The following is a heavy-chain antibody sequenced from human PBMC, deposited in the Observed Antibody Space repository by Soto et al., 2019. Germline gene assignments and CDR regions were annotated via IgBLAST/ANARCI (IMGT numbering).Heavy chain of an antibody. CDR2: IYYNGIT. D-gene: IGHD4-17*01. CDR1: GGSISSDSYY. J-gene: IGHJ4*02. V-gene: IGHV4-39*01. Sequence: QLQLQESGPGLVKPSETLSLTCTVSGGSISSDSYYWGWIRQPPGKGLEWIGTIYYNGITYYNPSLKSRVTISVDTSKSQFSLRLSSVTASDTAVYYCARAMTPVVSYFDSWGQETLVTVSS. CDR3: ARAMTPVVSYFDS.